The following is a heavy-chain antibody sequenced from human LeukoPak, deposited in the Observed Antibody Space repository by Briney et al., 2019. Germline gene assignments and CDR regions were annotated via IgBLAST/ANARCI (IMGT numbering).Heavy chain of an antibody. J-gene: IGHJ4*02. D-gene: IGHD3-22*01. CDR3: ARDSSGYQ. CDR1: GFTFSTYW. Sequence: GGSLRLSCAASGFTFSTYWMSWVRQAPGKGLGWVANIKEDGSEKYYGDSVKGRFTISRDNAKNSLYLQMNSLRAEDTAVYYCARDSSGYQWGQGILVTVSS. CDR2: IKEDGSEK. V-gene: IGHV3-7*01.